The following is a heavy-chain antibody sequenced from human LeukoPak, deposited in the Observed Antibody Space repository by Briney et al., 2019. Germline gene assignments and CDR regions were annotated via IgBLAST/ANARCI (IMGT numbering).Heavy chain of an antibody. J-gene: IGHJ6*03. Sequence: PSETLSLTCTVSGGSISSYYWSWIRQPPGKGLEWIGYIYTSGSTNYNPSLKSRVTISVDTSKNQFSLKLSSVTAADTAAYYCASCGGDCYSGYYYMDVWGKGTTVTVSS. CDR2: IYTSGST. CDR1: GGSISSYY. V-gene: IGHV4-4*09. D-gene: IGHD2-21*02. CDR3: ASCGGDCYSGYYYMDV.